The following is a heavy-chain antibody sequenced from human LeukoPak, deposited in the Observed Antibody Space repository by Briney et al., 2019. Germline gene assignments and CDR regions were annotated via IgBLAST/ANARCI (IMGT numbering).Heavy chain of an antibody. CDR1: GFTFSSYG. J-gene: IGHJ4*02. CDR2: ISYDGSNK. D-gene: IGHD3-10*01. V-gene: IGHV3-30*18. CDR3: AKDPEQYYYGSGSYYDY. Sequence: GGSLRLSCAASGFTFSSYGMHWVRQAPGKGLEWVAVISYDGSNKYYADSVKGRFTISRDNSKNTLYLQMNSLRAEDTAVYYCAKDPEQYYYGSGSYYDYWGQGTLVTVSS.